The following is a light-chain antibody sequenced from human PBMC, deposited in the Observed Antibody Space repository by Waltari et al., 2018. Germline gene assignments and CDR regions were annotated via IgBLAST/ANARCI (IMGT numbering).Light chain of an antibody. CDR3: QQYKDLPRT. CDR2: DAS. Sequence: DIQMTQSPSSMSASVGDRVSITCQASQDIGIYLSWYQQKPGKAPKVLIYDASNLETGVPSRFTGSRSGTDFTFTISSLQPEDIATYYCQQYKDLPRTFGQGTKVEIK. V-gene: IGKV1-33*01. CDR1: QDIGIY. J-gene: IGKJ1*01.